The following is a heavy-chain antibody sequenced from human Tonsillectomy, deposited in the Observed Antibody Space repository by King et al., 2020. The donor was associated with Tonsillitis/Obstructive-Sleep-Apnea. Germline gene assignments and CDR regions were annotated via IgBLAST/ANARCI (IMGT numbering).Heavy chain of an antibody. V-gene: IGHV4-4*02. J-gene: IGHJ4*02. CDR3: ARVGSGGVYDYFDY. CDR1: GDSISSSNW. CDR2: IYQSGST. Sequence: VQLQESGPGLVKPSGTLSLTCAVSGDSISSSNWWSWVRQPPGKGLEWIGEIYQSGSTNYNPSLKSRVNISVDTPKNQFSLKMSSVTAADTAVYYCARVGSGGVYDYFDYWGQGTPVTVSS. D-gene: IGHD1-26*01.